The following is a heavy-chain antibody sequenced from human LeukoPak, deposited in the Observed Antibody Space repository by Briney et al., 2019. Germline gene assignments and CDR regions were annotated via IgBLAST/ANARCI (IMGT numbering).Heavy chain of an antibody. J-gene: IGHJ3*01. CDR2: MRPHNGGR. CDR3: ARDRGYRPDTFDV. V-gene: IGHV1-18*01. D-gene: IGHD3-22*01. CDR1: GYDFVSYG. Sequence: ASVKVSCTASGYDFVSYGISWVRQAPGQGLEWMAWMRPHNGGRKFAERIQDRVTLNTDTSTNTAYMDLRSLRSDDTAIYYCARDRGYRPDTFDVWGQGTTVIVSS.